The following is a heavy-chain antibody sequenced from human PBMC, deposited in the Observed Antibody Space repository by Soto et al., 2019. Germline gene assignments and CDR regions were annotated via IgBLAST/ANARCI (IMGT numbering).Heavy chain of an antibody. CDR1: GYTFTSYW. Sequence: GESLKISCKGSGYTFTSYWIGWVRQMPGKGLEWMGITYPGDSDTRYSPSFQGQVTISADKSISTAYLQWSSLKASDTAMYYCARQYCSSTSCYFNWFDPWGQGTLVTVSS. CDR2: TYPGDSDT. V-gene: IGHV5-51*01. D-gene: IGHD2-2*01. J-gene: IGHJ5*02. CDR3: ARQYCSSTSCYFNWFDP.